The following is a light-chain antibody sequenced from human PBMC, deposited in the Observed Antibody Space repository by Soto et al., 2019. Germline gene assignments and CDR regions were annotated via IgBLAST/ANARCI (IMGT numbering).Light chain of an antibody. Sequence: EIVLTQSSATLSLSPGERATLSCKASQSVTSNALAWYQQKPGQAPRLLIYGASRRATGIPDRFSGSGSGTDFTLTISRLEPEDFAVYYCQQYGSSPPITFGQGTRLEIK. J-gene: IGKJ5*01. CDR3: QQYGSSPPIT. CDR1: QSVTSNA. CDR2: GAS. V-gene: IGKV3-20*01.